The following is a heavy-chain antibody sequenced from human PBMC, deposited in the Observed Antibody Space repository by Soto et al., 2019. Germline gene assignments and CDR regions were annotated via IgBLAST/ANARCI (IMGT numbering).Heavy chain of an antibody. CDR1: GGTFSSYA. Sequence: SVKVSCKASGGTFSSYAISWVRQAPGQGLEWMGGIIPIFGTANYAQKFQGRVTITADESTSTAYMELSSLRSEDTAVYYCARDRNYGDYDFDYWGQGTLVTVSS. D-gene: IGHD4-17*01. V-gene: IGHV1-69*13. CDR2: IIPIFGTA. CDR3: ARDRNYGDYDFDY. J-gene: IGHJ4*02.